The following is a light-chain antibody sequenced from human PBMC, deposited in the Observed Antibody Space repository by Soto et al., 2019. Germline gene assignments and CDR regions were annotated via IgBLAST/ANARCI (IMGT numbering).Light chain of an antibody. Sequence: QSALTQPASVSGSPGQSITISCTGTNSDVGRYNLVSWYQQRPGQAPHVLIYEVTKRPAGVSDRFSGSKSGTTASLTIPGLQAEDEGESFCCSYASSTTYVIFGGGTKGTVL. V-gene: IGLV2-23*02. CDR2: EVT. J-gene: IGLJ2*01. CDR3: CSYASSTTYVI. CDR1: NSDVGRYNL.